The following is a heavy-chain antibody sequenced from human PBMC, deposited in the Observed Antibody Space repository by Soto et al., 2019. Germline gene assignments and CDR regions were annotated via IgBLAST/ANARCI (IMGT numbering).Heavy chain of an antibody. CDR1: GFTFNTFA. D-gene: IGHD1-1*01. V-gene: IGHV3-23*01. CDR3: AKGAEMPTIPFDY. CDR2: INKSGGSR. J-gene: IGHJ4*02. Sequence: LRLSCEASGFTFNTFAMSWVRQAPGRGLEWVSRINKSGGSRYYSDSVRGRFTVSRDNSKNTLFLQINSLRDEDTAIYYCAKGAEMPTIPFDYWGQGALVTVSS.